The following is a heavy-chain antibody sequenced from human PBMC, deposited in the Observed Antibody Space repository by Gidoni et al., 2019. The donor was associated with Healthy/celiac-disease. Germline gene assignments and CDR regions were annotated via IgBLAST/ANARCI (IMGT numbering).Heavy chain of an antibody. D-gene: IGHD7-27*01. CDR3: ARGAGDGPNWFDP. CDR1: GFTFSSYE. CDR2: ISSSGSSI. J-gene: IGHJ5*02. Sequence: EVQLVGSGGGLVQPGGSLRLSCAASGFTFSSYEMNWVRQAPGKGLEWVSYISSSGSSIYYADSVKGRFTISRDNAKNSLYLQMNSLRAEDTAVYYCARGAGDGPNWFDPWGQGTLVTVSS. V-gene: IGHV3-48*03.